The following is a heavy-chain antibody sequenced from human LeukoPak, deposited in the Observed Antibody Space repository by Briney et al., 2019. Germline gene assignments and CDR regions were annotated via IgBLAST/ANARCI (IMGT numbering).Heavy chain of an antibody. J-gene: IGHJ3*02. V-gene: IGHV4-39*01. CDR2: IYYSGST. D-gene: IGHD6-6*01. Sequence: SETLSLTCTVSGGSISSSSYYWGWIRQPPGKGLEWIGRIYYSGSTYYNPSLKSRVTISVDTSKNQFSLKLSSVTAADTAVYYCASPERIEAARPRAFDIWGQGTMVTVSS. CDR3: ASPERIEAARPRAFDI. CDR1: GGSISSSSYY.